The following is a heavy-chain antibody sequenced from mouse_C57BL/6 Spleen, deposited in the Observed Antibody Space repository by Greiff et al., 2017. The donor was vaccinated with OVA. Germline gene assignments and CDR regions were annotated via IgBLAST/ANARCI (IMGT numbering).Heavy chain of an antibody. CDR2: IDPSDSYT. CDR3: ARSGKNYGSSLHWYFDV. J-gene: IGHJ1*03. CDR1: GYTFTSYW. D-gene: IGHD1-1*01. Sequence: QVQLQQPGAELVMPGASVKLSCKASGYTFTSYWMHWVKQRPGQGLEWIGEIDPSDSYTNYNQKFKGKSTLTVDKSSSTAYMQLSSLTSEDSAVYYCARSGKNYGSSLHWYFDVWGTGTTVTISS. V-gene: IGHV1-69*01.